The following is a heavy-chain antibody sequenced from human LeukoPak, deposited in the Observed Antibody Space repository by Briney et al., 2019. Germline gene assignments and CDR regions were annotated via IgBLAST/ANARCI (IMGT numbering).Heavy chain of an antibody. J-gene: IGHJ5*02. V-gene: IGHV5-51*01. CDR2: IYPGDSDT. CDR3: ARDYSRTAISTDWFDP. Sequence: GESLKISCKGSGYSFTSYWIGWVRQMPGKGLEWMGIIYPGDSDTRYSPSFQGQVSISVDKSINTAYLQWSSLKASDTAMYYCARDYSRTAISTDWFDPWGQGTLVTVSS. CDR1: GYSFTSYW. D-gene: IGHD4-11*01.